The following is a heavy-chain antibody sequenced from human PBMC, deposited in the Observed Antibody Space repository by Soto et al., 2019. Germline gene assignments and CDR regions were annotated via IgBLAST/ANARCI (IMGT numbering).Heavy chain of an antibody. CDR2: TYYRSQWYY. CDR1: GDSVSANSGA. J-gene: IGHJ6*02. D-gene: IGHD5-12*01. Sequence: SRTLSLPCVISGDSVSANSGAWNWIRQSPSRGLEWLGRTYYRSQWYYDYADSVRGRITITPDTSKNRFSLQLNSVTPEDTAVYFCARDAAGYSGYYFYYGLDVWGQGTTVTVSS. V-gene: IGHV6-1*01. CDR3: ARDAAGYSGYYFYYGLDV.